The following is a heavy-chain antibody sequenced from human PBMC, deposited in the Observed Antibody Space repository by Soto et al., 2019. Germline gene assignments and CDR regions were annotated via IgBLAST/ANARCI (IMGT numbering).Heavy chain of an antibody. J-gene: IGHJ5*02. CDR3: AHRIVTNNWFDP. D-gene: IGHD3-22*01. Sequence: QITLKESGPTLVKPTQTLTLTCTFSGFSLSTSGVGVGWIRQPPGQALEWLALIYWDDNKRYSPSLKTRLTIPKDTSKNQVVLTMTNMDPVDTATYYCAHRIVTNNWFDPWGQGTLVTVSS. V-gene: IGHV2-5*02. CDR2: IYWDDNK. CDR1: GFSLSTSGVG.